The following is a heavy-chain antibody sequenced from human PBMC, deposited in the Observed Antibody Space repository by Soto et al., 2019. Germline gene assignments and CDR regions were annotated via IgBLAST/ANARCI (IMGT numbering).Heavy chain of an antibody. V-gene: IGHV3-74*01. CDR2: INSDGSST. CDR3: AKDYRGARFLEWLLEPWFDP. J-gene: IGHJ5*02. D-gene: IGHD3-3*01. Sequence: GGSLRLSCAASGFTFSSYWMHWVRQAPGKGLVWVSRINSDGSSTSYADSVKGRFTISRDNAKNTLYLQMNSLRAEDTAVYYYAKDYRGARFLEWLLEPWFDPWGQGTLVTVSS. CDR1: GFTFSSYW.